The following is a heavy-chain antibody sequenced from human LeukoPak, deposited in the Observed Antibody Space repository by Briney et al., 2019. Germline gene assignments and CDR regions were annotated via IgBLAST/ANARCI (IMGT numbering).Heavy chain of an antibody. J-gene: IGHJ6*02. CDR1: GYTFTSYG. Sequence: ASVTVSCKASGYTFTSYGISWVRQAPGQGLEWMGWISAYNGNTNYAQKLQGRVTMTTDTSTSTAYMELRSLRSDDTAVYYCARFTMVRGVITYYYYYGMDVWGQGTLVTVSS. V-gene: IGHV1-18*01. CDR3: ARFTMVRGVITYYYYYGMDV. D-gene: IGHD3-10*01. CDR2: ISAYNGNT.